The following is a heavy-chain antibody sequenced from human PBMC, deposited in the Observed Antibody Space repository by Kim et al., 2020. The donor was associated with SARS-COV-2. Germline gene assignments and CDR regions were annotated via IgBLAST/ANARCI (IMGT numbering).Heavy chain of an antibody. J-gene: IGHJ4*02. Sequence: KLQGRVTITADESTSTAYMELSMMRSEDTAVYYCARADSSSWYLSYFDYWGQGTLVTVSS. CDR3: ARADSSSWYLSYFDY. D-gene: IGHD6-13*01. V-gene: IGHV1-69*01.